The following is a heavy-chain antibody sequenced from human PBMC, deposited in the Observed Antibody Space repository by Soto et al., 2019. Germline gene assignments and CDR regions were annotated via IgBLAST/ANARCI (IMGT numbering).Heavy chain of an antibody. CDR1: GGSISSSNW. Sequence: PSETLSLTCAVSGGSISSSNWWSWVRQPPGKGLEWIGEIYHSGSTNYNPSLKSRVTISVDKSKNQFSLKLSSVTAADTAVYYCAREDGIVGVSSAFDFWGHGTLVTVSS. J-gene: IGHJ4*01. V-gene: IGHV4-4*02. CDR2: IYHSGST. CDR3: AREDGIVGVSSAFDF. D-gene: IGHD1-26*01.